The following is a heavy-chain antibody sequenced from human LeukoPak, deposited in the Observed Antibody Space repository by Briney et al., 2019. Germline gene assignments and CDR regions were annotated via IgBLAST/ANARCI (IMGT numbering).Heavy chain of an antibody. CDR3: TRALSGWTGYSDF. CDR1: GFXFGDYA. D-gene: IGHD6-19*01. CDR2: IRSAEYGGTP. V-gene: IGHV3-49*04. J-gene: IGHJ4*02. Sequence: GGSLRLSCTGSGFXFGDYAVTWVREAPGKGLQWVGFIRSAEYGGTPDYATSVKGRFTMSRENSQSIAYLQMNSLRTEDTAVYYCTRALSGWTGYSDFWGQGTLVTVSS.